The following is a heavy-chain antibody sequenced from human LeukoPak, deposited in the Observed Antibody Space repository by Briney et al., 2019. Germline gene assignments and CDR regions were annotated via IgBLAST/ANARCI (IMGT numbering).Heavy chain of an antibody. V-gene: IGHV1-69*05. CDR1: VGTFSIYA. CDR2: IIPIFGTA. Sequence: ASVTVSFKSSVGTFSIYAIIWVRQAPGQGHEWMGGIIPIFGTANYAQKFQGRVTITTDESKSTAYMELSSLRSEDTAVYYCARVNPVVVTGIAWFDPWGQGTLVTVSS. J-gene: IGHJ5*02. CDR3: ARVNPVVVTGIAWFDP. D-gene: IGHD2-21*02.